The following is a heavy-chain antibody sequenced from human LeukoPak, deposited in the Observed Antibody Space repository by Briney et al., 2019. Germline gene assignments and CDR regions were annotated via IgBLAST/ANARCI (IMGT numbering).Heavy chain of an antibody. CDR2: INHSGST. CDR3: TRGSSTWANWFDP. V-gene: IGHV4-34*01. D-gene: IGHD6-13*01. CDR1: GGSFSGYY. J-gene: IGHJ5*02. Sequence: PSETLPLTCAVYGGSFSGYYWSWIRQSPGKGLEWIGEINHSGSTNYNPSLKSRVTISVDTSKNQFSLKLNSVTAADTAVYYCTRGSSTWANWFDPWGQGTLVTVSS.